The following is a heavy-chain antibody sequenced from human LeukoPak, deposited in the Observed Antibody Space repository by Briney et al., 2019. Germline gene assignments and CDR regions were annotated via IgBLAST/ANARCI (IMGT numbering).Heavy chain of an antibody. CDR2: INPSGGST. D-gene: IGHD4-17*01. CDR1: GYTFTSYY. CDR3: ASRIDYGAPEVAFDI. V-gene: IGHV1-46*01. Sequence: ASVKVSCKASGYTFTSYYMHWVRQAPGQGLEWMGIINPSGGSTSYAQKFQGRVTMTRDMSTSTVYMELSSLRSEDTAVYYCASRIDYGAPEVAFDIWGQGTMVTVSS. J-gene: IGHJ3*02.